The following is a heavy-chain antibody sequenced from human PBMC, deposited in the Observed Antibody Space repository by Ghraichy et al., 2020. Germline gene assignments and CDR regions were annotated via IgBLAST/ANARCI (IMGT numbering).Heavy chain of an antibody. Sequence: ASVKVSCKASGYTFTSYAMNWVRQAPGQGLEWMGWINTNTGNPTYAQGFTGRFVFSLDTSVSTAYLQISSLKAEDTAVYYCARDGQQLAFYYSYGMDVWGQGTTVTVSS. CDR1: GYTFTSYA. V-gene: IGHV7-4-1*02. CDR2: INTNTGNP. D-gene: IGHD6-13*01. J-gene: IGHJ6*02. CDR3: ARDGQQLAFYYSYGMDV.